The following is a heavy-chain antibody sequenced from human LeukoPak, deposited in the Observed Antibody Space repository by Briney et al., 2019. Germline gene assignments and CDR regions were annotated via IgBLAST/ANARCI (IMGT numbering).Heavy chain of an antibody. CDR2: IYTSGST. J-gene: IGHJ1*01. D-gene: IGHD3-22*01. V-gene: IGHV4-4*07. Sequence: SETLSLTCTVSGGSISSYYWSWIRQPAGKGLEWIGRIYTSGSTNYNPSLKSRVTMSVDTSKNRFSLKLSSVTAADTAVYYCARGRYYYDSSGYPEYFQHWGQGTLVTVSS. CDR3: ARGRYYYDSSGYPEYFQH. CDR1: GGSISSYY.